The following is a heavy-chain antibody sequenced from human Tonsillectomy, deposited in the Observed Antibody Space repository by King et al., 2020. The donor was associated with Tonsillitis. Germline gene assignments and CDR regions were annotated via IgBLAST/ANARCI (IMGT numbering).Heavy chain of an antibody. CDR2: IKSKTDGGTI. CDR3: TTDQIIVVQHDSYAVDV. CDR1: GFTFNNAW. V-gene: IGHV3-15*01. J-gene: IGHJ6*02. Sequence: VQLVESGGGLVKPGGSLRLSCAASGFTFNNAWMSWVRQAPGKGLEWVGRIKSKTDGGTIDYATPVKGRFTISRNDSKNTLYLQMSSLKTEDTAVYYCTTDQIIVVQHDSYAVDVWGQGTTVTVSS. D-gene: IGHD3-22*01.